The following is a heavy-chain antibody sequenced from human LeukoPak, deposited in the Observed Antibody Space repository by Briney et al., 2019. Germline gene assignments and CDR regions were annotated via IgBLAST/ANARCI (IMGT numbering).Heavy chain of an antibody. CDR3: ARSEIRALAYSGYDNTYFHH. V-gene: IGHV3-30*03. CDR2: ISYDGSNK. CDR1: GFTFSTYA. D-gene: IGHD5-12*01. Sequence: GGSLRLSCAASGFTFSTYAMHWVRQAPGKGLEWVAVISYDGSNKYYADSVKGRFTISRDNSKNTLYLQMNTLRAEDTAVYYCARSEIRALAYSGYDNTYFHHWGQGTLVTVSS. J-gene: IGHJ1*01.